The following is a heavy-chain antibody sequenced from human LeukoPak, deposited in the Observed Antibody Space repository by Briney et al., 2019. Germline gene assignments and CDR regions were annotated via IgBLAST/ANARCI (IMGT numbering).Heavy chain of an antibody. D-gene: IGHD1-26*01. CDR3: ARRAIIQGTSALGF. CDR1: GYRFTNDW. V-gene: IGHV5-51*01. J-gene: IGHJ4*02. CDR2: VYPRDSTT. Sequence: GESLKISCKTSGYRFTNDWIGWVRQMPGKGLEWMGIVYPRDSTTRYSPAFEGQVTISVDKSITTAYLQWSSLKASDSAMYYCARRAIIQGTSALGFWGQGTLVTVSS.